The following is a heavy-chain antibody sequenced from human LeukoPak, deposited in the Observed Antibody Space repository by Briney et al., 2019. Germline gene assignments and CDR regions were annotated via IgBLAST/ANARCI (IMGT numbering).Heavy chain of an antibody. D-gene: IGHD2-8*01. CDR2: IYTSGST. Sequence: SETLSLTCAVSGGSISSYYWSWIRQPAGKGLEWIGRIYTSGSTNYNPSLKSRVTMSVDTSKNQFSLKLSSVTAADTAVYYCARGNEDYYYYYMDVWGKGTTVTISS. CDR1: GGSISSYY. J-gene: IGHJ6*03. CDR3: ARGNEDYYYYYMDV. V-gene: IGHV4-4*07.